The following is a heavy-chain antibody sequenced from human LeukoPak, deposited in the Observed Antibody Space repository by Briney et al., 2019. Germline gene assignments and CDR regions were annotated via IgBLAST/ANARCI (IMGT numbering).Heavy chain of an antibody. D-gene: IGHD1-26*01. J-gene: IGHJ6*03. CDR1: GFTFSSYA. Sequence: GGSLRLSCAASGFTFSSYAMSWVRQAPGKGLEWVSAISGSGGSTYYADSVKGRFTISRDNSKNTLYLQMNSLRAEDTAVYYCARLSSVGDKYYYYMDVWGKGTTVTVSS. CDR2: ISGSGGST. V-gene: IGHV3-23*01. CDR3: ARLSSVGDKYYYYMDV.